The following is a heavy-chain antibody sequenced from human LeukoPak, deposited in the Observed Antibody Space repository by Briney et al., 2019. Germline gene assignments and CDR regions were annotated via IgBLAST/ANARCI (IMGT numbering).Heavy chain of an antibody. Sequence: SETLSLTCTVSGRSISTYYWSWLRQPPGKGLEWIGYIYYSGTTNYNPSLKSRVTMSVDTSNNQFSLKLRSVTAADTAVYYCAKSYDSSGYYLVFGSWGQGTLVTVSS. V-gene: IGHV4-59*08. CDR1: GRSISTYY. CDR3: AKSYDSSGYYLVFGS. D-gene: IGHD3-22*01. J-gene: IGHJ4*02. CDR2: IYYSGTT.